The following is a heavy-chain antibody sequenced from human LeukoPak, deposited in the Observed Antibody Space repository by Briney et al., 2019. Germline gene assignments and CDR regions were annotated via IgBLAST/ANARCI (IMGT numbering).Heavy chain of an antibody. CDR3: ASGYCGGDCYYDF. J-gene: IGHJ4*02. D-gene: IGHD2-21*02. CDR1: GFTFTSSA. CDR2: IVVGSGNT. Sequence: SVKVSCKASGFTFTSSAMQWVRQARGQRLEWIGWIVVGSGNTNYAQKFQERVTITRDMSTSTVFMELSSLRSEDTAVYYCASGYCGGDCYYDFWGQGALVTVSS. V-gene: IGHV1-58*02.